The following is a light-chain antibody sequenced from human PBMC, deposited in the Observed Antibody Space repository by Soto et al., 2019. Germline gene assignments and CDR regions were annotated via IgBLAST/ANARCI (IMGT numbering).Light chain of an antibody. V-gene: IGKV1-5*01. Sequence: DIQMTQSPSTLSASAGDRVTITCRASQTISSWLAWYQQKPGKAPKLLIYAASTLQSGVPSRFSGSGSGTEFTLTISCLQSEDFATYYCQHYNSYSVAFGQGTKVDIK. CDR2: AAS. J-gene: IGKJ1*01. CDR1: QTISSW. CDR3: QHYNSYSVA.